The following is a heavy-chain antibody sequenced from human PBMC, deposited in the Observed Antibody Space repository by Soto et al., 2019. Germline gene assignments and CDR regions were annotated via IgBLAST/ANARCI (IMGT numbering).Heavy chain of an antibody. CDR1: GGSISSGDYY. V-gene: IGHV4-30-4*01. J-gene: IGHJ6*02. D-gene: IGHD6-13*01. Sequence: SETLSLTCTVSGGSISSGDYYWSWIRQPPGKGLEWIGYIYYSGSTYYNPSLKSRVTISVDTSKNQFSLKLSSVTGADTAVYYCARGEGSSWADYYYYGMDVWGQGTTVTVSS. CDR2: IYYSGST. CDR3: ARGEGSSWADYYYYGMDV.